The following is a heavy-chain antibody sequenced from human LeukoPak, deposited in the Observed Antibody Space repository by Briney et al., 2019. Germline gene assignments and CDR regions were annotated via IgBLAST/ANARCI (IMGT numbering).Heavy chain of an antibody. CDR2: ISSSGSTI. D-gene: IGHD3-9*01. V-gene: IGHV3-48*03. J-gene: IGHJ4*02. CDR1: GFTFSSYE. Sequence: GGSLRLSCAASGFTFSSYEMNWVRQAPGKGLEWVSYISSSGSTIYYADSVKGRFTISRDNAKNSLHLQMNSLRAEDTAVYYCARANPTHYDILTGYPGKAIDYWGQGTLVTVSS. CDR3: ARANPTHYDILTGYPGKAIDY.